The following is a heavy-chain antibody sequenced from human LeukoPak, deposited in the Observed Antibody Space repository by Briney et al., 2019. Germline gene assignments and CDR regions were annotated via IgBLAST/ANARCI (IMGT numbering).Heavy chain of an antibody. CDR1: GYTFTSYY. J-gene: IGHJ4*02. D-gene: IGHD5-24*01. CDR3: ARDVEMATIYGYYFDY. CDR2: INPSGGST. Sequence: ASVKVSCKASGYTFTSYYMHWVRQAPGQGLEWMGIINPSGGSTSYAQKFQGRVTMTRDMSTSTVYMELSSLRSEDTAVYYCARDVEMATIYGYYFDYWGQGTLVTVSS. V-gene: IGHV1-46*01.